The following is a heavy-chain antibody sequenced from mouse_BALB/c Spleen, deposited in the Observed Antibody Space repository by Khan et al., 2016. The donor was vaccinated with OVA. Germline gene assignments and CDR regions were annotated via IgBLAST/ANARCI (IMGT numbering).Heavy chain of an antibody. V-gene: IGHV2-9*02. D-gene: IGHD2-10*02. CDR2: IWSSGNT. CDR3: AREGHPSNYFDY. J-gene: IGHJ2*01. Sequence: QVQLKESGPGLVAPSQSLSITCTVSGFSLTSYGIQWLRQPPGKDLEWLGVIWSSGNTYYNSALMSRLSISKDNSKSQVLLKMNSLQTDDTDIYDCAREGHPSNYFDYWGQGTTLTVSS. CDR1: GFSLTSYG.